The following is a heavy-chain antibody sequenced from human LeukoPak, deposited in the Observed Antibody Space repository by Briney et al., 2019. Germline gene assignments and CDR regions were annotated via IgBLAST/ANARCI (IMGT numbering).Heavy chain of an antibody. Sequence: PSGTLSLTCAVSGGSINSNNWWSWVRQPPGKGLEWTGEIYHSGSTNYNPSLKSRVTISVDTSKNQFSLNLSSVTAADTAVYYCAREGSLVGARWGQGTLVTVSS. CDR1: GGSINSNNW. J-gene: IGHJ4*02. D-gene: IGHD1-26*01. CDR3: AREGSLVGAR. CDR2: IYHSGST. V-gene: IGHV4-4*02.